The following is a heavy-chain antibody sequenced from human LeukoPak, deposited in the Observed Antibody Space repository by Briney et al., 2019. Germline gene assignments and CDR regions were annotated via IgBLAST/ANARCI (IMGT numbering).Heavy chain of an antibody. CDR1: GFTFSRYW. CDR2: INQDGSVK. CDR3: TRDSQDSYVYYMVV. J-gene: IGHJ6*03. Sequence: GGSLRLSCAASGFTFSRYWMSWVRQAPGKGPERVANINQDGSVKYYVDSVKGRFTISRDSAKNSLYLQMNSLRAEDTAVYYCTRDSQDSYVYYMVVWGKGTTVTVSS. D-gene: IGHD3-10*02. V-gene: IGHV3-7*01.